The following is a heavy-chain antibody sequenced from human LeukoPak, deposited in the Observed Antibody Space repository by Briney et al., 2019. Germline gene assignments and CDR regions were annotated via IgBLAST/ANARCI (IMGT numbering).Heavy chain of an antibody. V-gene: IGHV3-21*01. J-gene: IGHJ4*02. CDR2: ISSSSSSYI. CDR1: GFTFSSYS. D-gene: IGHD5-18*01. CDR3: ARRASTERGHSYGLDY. Sequence: GGSLRLSCAASGFTFSSYSMNRVRQAPGKGLEWVSSISSSSSSYIYYADSLKGRITISRDNAKNSLYLQMNSLRAEDSAVYYCARRASTERGHSYGLDYWGQGTLVTVSS.